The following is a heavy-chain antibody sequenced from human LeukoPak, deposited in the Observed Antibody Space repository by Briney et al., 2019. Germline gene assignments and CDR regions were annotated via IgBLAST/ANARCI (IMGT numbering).Heavy chain of an antibody. D-gene: IGHD4-17*01. J-gene: IGHJ5*02. V-gene: IGHV1-69*06. CDR2: IIPIFGTA. CDR1: GGTFSSYA. Sequence: SVKVSCKASGGTFSSYAISWVRQVPGQGLEWMGGIIPIFGTANYAQKFQGRVTITADKSTSTAYMELSSLRSEDTAVYYCARTPYGDYQYNWFDPWGQGTLVTVSS. CDR3: ARTPYGDYQYNWFDP.